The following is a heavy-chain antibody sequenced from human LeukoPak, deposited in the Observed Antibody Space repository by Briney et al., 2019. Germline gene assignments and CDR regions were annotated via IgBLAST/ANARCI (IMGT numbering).Heavy chain of an antibody. CDR2: IKQDGSET. Sequence: GGSLRLSCAASGFTFSNYWMSWVRQAPGKGLEWVGNIKQDGSETYYVDSVKGRFTISRDNAKNSLYLQMNSLSAEDTAVYYCARNALTAFDVWGQGTMVTVSS. J-gene: IGHJ3*01. CDR1: GFTFSNYW. CDR3: ARNALTAFDV. D-gene: IGHD3-16*02. V-gene: IGHV3-7*01.